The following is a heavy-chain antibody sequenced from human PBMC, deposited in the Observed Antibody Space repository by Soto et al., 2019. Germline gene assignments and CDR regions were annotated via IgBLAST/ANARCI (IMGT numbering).Heavy chain of an antibody. D-gene: IGHD4-17*01. J-gene: IGHJ4*02. CDR1: GFTFSSYA. V-gene: IGHV3-23*01. Sequence: AGGSLRLSCAASGFTFSSYAMSWVRQAPGKGLEWVSAISSNGGSTYYADSVKGRFTISRDNSKNTLYLQMSSLRAEDTAVYYCVKDLMTTVKYSDYWGQGTLVTVSS. CDR3: VKDLMTTVKYSDY. CDR2: ISSNGGST.